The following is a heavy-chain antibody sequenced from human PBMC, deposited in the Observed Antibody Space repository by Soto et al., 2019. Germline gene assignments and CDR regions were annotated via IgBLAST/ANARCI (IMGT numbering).Heavy chain of an antibody. CDR1: GFSFDDYA. CDR2: ISWNSGNI. CDR3: ARGFSGGDADWFDP. Sequence: GGSLRLSCAASGFSFDDYAMHWVRQAPGMGLEWVSSISWNSGNIGYVDSVKGRFTISRDNAKNSLYLQMNSLRAEDTAVYYCARGFSGGDADWFDPWGQGTLVTVSS. J-gene: IGHJ5*02. D-gene: IGHD2-21*02. V-gene: IGHV3-9*01.